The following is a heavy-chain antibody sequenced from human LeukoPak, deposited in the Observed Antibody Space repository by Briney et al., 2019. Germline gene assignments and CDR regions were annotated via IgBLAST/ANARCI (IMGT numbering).Heavy chain of an antibody. V-gene: IGHV3-23*01. Sequence: GGSLRLTCAASGFTFSSYGMSWVRQAPGKGLEWVSAISGSGGSTYYADSVKGRFTISRDNSKNTLYLQMNSLRAEDTAVYYCAKLGGRIWDVLRYFDWLLFPFDYWGQGTLVTVSS. CDR1: GFTFSSYG. CDR3: AKLGGRIWDVLRYFDWLLFPFDY. D-gene: IGHD3-9*01. J-gene: IGHJ4*02. CDR2: ISGSGGST.